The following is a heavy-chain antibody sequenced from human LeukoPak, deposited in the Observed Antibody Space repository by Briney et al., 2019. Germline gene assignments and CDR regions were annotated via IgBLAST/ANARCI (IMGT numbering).Heavy chain of an antibody. J-gene: IGHJ4*02. Sequence: SGTLSLTCEVSGDSLSSGGYSWSWIRQPPGKGLEWIGYIRYSGSTYYNPSLKSRLTMSVEASKTQFSLRLSSVTAADTAVYYCASLDYGDRAYYFDYWGQGTLVTVSS. D-gene: IGHD4-17*01. CDR1: GDSLSSGGYS. CDR3: ASLDYGDRAYYFDY. CDR2: IRYSGST. V-gene: IGHV4-30-4*07.